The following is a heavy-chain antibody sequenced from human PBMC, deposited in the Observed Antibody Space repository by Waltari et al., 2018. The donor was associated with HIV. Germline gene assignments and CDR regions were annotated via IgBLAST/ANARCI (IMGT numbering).Heavy chain of an antibody. J-gene: IGHJ4*02. CDR1: GGSISSGRYY. D-gene: IGHD5-18*01. CDR3: ASQYSYGLRPNFFDY. CDR2: IYTSGST. Sequence: QVQLQESGPGLVKPSQTLSLTCSVSGGSISSGRYYWSWIRQPAGKGLEWIGRIYTSGSTNYNPPRNSRVSISVDTSKNQFSLKLSSVTAADTAVYYCASQYSYGLRPNFFDYWGQGTLVTVSS. V-gene: IGHV4-61*02.